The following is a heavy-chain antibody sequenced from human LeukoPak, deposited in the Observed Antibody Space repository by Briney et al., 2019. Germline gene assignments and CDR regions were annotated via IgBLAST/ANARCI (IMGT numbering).Heavy chain of an antibody. CDR3: ARGITMVRGALDP. CDR2: IYYSGST. V-gene: IGHV4-30-4*08. J-gene: IGHJ5*02. D-gene: IGHD3-10*01. CDR1: GGPISSGDYY. Sequence: SETLSLTCTVSGGPISSGDYYWSWIRQPPGKGLEWIGYIYYSGSTYYNPSLKSRVTISVDTSKNQFSLKLSSVTAADTAVYYCARGITMVRGALDPWGQGTLVTVSS.